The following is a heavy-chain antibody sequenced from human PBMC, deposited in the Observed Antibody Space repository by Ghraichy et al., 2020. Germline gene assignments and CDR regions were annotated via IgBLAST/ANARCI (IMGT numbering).Heavy chain of an antibody. CDR3: AKPSAKYETFRYYSLDV. J-gene: IGHJ6*03. CDR1: GFTFRTFD. CDR2: ISYNGSKE. Sequence: GGSLRLSCAASGFTFRTFDMHWVRQAPGKGLEWLAVISYNGSKENYVQSVRGRFTVSRDNSKNTLYLQMNSLTYEDSAVYYCAKPSAKYETFRYYSLDVWGKGTTVTASS. D-gene: IGHD4/OR15-4a*01. V-gene: IGHV3-30*18.